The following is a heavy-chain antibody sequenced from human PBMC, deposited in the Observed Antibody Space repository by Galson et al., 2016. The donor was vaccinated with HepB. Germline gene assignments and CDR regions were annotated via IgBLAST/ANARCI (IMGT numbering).Heavy chain of an antibody. CDR1: GGTFSSYA. CDR3: ARTPYYDFWSGQSGPAYYYSMDV. D-gene: IGHD3-3*01. J-gene: IGHJ6*03. CDR2: IIPIFGRA. Sequence: SVKVSCKASGGTFSSYAISWVRQAPGQGLEWMGGIIPIFGRANYAQKFQGRVTITADESSSTAYLELSSLGSEATAVYYCARTPYYDFWSGQSGPAYYYSMDVWGKGPTVTFS. V-gene: IGHV1-69*13.